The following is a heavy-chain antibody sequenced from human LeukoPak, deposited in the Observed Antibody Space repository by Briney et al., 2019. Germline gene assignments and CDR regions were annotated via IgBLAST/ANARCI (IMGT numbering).Heavy chain of an antibody. CDR2: INHSGST. D-gene: IGHD3-22*01. J-gene: IGHJ4*02. V-gene: IGHV4-34*01. CDR1: GGSFSGYY. CDR3: VTYYFDSSGPKKNY. Sequence: SETLSLTCAVYGGSFSGYYWSWISQPPGKGLEWIGEINHSGSTNYNPSLKSRVTISVDTSKKQFSLKLSSVTAADTAVYYCVTYYFDSSGPKKNYWGQGTLVTVSS.